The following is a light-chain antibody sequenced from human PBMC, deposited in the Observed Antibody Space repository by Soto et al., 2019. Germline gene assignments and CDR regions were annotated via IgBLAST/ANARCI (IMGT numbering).Light chain of an antibody. J-gene: IGKJ4*01. V-gene: IGKV4-1*01. Sequence: DSVLTQSPDSLAVSLGERATINCKSSQSVLSSSNNKNCLAWYQQKPGQPPKLLIYWASTRESGVPDRFSGSGSGTDFTLTISSLQAADVAVYYCQQYYTTPLTFGGGTKVDI. CDR2: WAS. CDR3: QQYYTTPLT. CDR1: QSVLSSSNNKNC.